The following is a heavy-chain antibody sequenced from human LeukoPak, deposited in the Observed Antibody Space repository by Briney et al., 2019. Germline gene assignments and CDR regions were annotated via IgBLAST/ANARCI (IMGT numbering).Heavy chain of an antibody. CDR3: AKEGATEGPSSFDY. J-gene: IGHJ4*02. Sequence: GSLRLSCAASGFTFSSYAMSWVRQAPGKGLEWVSAISGSGARTFYADSVKGRFTISRDNSKDTMDLQMNSLRVEDTAVYYCAKEGATEGPSSFDYWGQGTLVTASS. CDR1: GFTFSSYA. V-gene: IGHV3-23*01. CDR2: ISGSGART. D-gene: IGHD5-12*01.